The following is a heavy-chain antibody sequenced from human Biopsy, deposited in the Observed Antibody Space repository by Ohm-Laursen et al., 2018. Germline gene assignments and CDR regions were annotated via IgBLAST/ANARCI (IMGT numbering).Heavy chain of an antibody. V-gene: IGHV1-69*04. CDR1: TGTFDSYG. CDR2: IIPILRTT. D-gene: IGHD2-15*01. J-gene: IGHJ4*02. CDR3: AREAIGYQLPCDD. Sequence: ASVKVSCKTSTGTFDSYGVTWVRQAPGQGLEWMGRIIPILRTTTYAPKFQGRVTFTADKSSSTTYLELSSLTSEDTAMFYCAREAIGYQLPCDDWGQGTLVTVSS.